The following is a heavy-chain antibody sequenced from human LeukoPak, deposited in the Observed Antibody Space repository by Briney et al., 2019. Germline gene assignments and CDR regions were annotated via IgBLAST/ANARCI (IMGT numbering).Heavy chain of an antibody. J-gene: IGHJ1*01. CDR3: AKDSPFYDILTGYYPRFQH. CDR2: IRYDGSNK. V-gene: IGHV3-30*02. Sequence: PGGSLRLSCAASGFTFSSYGMHWVRQAPGKGLEWVAFIRYDGSNKYYADSVKGRFTISRDNSKNTLYLQMNSLGAEDTAVYYCAKDSPFYDILTGYYPRFQHWGQGTLVTVSS. D-gene: IGHD3-9*01. CDR1: GFTFSSYG.